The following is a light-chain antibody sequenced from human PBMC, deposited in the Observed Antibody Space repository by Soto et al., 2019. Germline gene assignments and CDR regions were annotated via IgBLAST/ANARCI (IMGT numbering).Light chain of an antibody. CDR3: QQYGSSLI. CDR1: QSVSNRR. Sequence: ELVLTQSPGTLSLSPGERATLSCRASQSVSNRRLAWYQQKPGQAPRFLIFGASTRPIGIPDRFSGSGSGTDFTLTITRLEPEDFAMYYCQQYGSSLIFGQGTRLEIK. CDR2: GAS. V-gene: IGKV3-20*01. J-gene: IGKJ5*01.